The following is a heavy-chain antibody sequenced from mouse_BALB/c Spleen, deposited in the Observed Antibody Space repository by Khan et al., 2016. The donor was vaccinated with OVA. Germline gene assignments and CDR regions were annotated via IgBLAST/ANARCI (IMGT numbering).Heavy chain of an antibody. CDR1: GYSITSNYA. D-gene: IGHD1-1*01. Sequence: EVQLQESGPGLVKPSQSLSLTCTVTGYSITSNYAWSWIRQFPGNQLEWMGYISYSGSTNYNPSLKSRISVTRDTSENQFFLQLSSVTTEDTATYCCARKNYYGYALDYWGQGTSVTVSS. CDR2: ISYSGST. V-gene: IGHV3-2*02. CDR3: ARKNYYGYALDY. J-gene: IGHJ4*01.